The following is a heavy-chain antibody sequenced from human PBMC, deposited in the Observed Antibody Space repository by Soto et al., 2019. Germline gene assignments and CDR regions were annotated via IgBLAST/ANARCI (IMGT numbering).Heavy chain of an antibody. CDR2: IFQSGST. V-gene: IGHV4-4*02. J-gene: IGHJ5*02. Sequence: SETLSLTCGVAGGTIRSPDWWTWVRQPPGKGLEWIGEIFQSGSTNYTPSLESRVTISVDKSKNQFSLTLTSVTAADTAVYFCARGRGRYSSGWSWFDPWGQGILVTVAS. CDR3: ARGRGRYSSGWSWFDP. CDR1: GGTIRSPDW. D-gene: IGHD6-19*01.